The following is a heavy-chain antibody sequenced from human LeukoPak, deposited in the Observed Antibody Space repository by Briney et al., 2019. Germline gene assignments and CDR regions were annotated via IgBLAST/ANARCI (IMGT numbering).Heavy chain of an antibody. CDR1: GFTFSSYW. D-gene: IGHD2-21*02. V-gene: IGHV3-30*02. CDR2: IRYDGSNK. CDR3: AKGEGYCGGACYSRYFHH. J-gene: IGHJ1*01. Sequence: GGSLRLSCAASGFTFSSYWMSWVRQAPGKGLEWVAFIRYDGSNKYHADFVKGRFTISRDNSKNTLYLQMNSLRAEDTAVYYCAKGEGYCGGACYSRYFHHWGQGTLVTVSS.